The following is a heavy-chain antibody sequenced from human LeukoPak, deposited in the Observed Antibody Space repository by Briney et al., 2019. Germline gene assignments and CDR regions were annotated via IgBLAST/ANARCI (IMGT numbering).Heavy chain of an antibody. CDR2: IYYSGRI. J-gene: IGHJ4*02. Sequence: PSETLSLTCTVSGGSISNNISYWGWVRQPPGKGLEWIASIYYSGRIYFSPSLKGRVTMSVDTSKDHFSLKLSSVTAADTAMYFCARQITVVRGVLDYWGQGALVTVSS. CDR1: GGSISNNISY. CDR3: ARQITVVRGVLDY. D-gene: IGHD3-10*01. V-gene: IGHV4-39*07.